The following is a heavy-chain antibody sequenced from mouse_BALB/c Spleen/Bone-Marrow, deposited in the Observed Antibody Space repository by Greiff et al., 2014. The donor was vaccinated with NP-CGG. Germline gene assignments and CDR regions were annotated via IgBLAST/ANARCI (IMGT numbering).Heavy chain of an antibody. Sequence: EVQLQQSGGGLVQPGGSLKLSCAASGFDFRRYWMNWVRQAPGKGLEWIGEINPDSSTINYTPSLKDKFFISRDNAKNTLYLQTSKVRSEDTALYYCARNGYYGWSANWGQGTLVTVSA. V-gene: IGHV4-1*02. CDR1: GFDFRRYW. CDR3: ARNGYYGWSAN. J-gene: IGHJ3*01. CDR2: INPDSSTI. D-gene: IGHD2-3*01.